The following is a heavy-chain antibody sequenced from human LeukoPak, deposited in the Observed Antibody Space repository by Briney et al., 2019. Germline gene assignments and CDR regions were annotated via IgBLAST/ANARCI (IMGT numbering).Heavy chain of an antibody. CDR2: ITHAAIL. Sequence: TSQTLSLTCVVSGGAPSTVYSGNWIRQSPGMGPAWVGEITHAAILNYNPSLKGRVAISVDTSKNQVSLKLDSMTAADTAMYYCARGRGEAAGLDHWGQGTLVTVSS. J-gene: IGHJ4*02. CDR3: ARGRGEAAGLDH. CDR1: GGAPSTVYS. D-gene: IGHD6-13*01. V-gene: IGHV4-34*01.